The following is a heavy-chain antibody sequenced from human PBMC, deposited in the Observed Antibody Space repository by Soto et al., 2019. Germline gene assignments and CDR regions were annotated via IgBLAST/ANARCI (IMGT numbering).Heavy chain of an antibody. CDR1: GFTFSSSA. CDR2: ISYDGGNK. J-gene: IGHJ2*01. V-gene: IGHV3-30-3*01. D-gene: IGHD3-3*01. CDR3: ARQYDGNYWNFDL. Sequence: QVQLVESGGGVVQPGRSLRLSCAASGFTFSSSAMHWVRQAPGKGLEWVAVISYDGGNKYYADSVKGRFTISRDHSKNTLYLQMNSLRPEDTAVYYCARQYDGNYWNFDLWGRGTLLTVSS.